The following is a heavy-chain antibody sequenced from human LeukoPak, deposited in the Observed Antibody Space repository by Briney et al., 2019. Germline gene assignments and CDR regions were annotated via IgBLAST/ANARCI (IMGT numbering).Heavy chain of an antibody. V-gene: IGHV1-2*02. D-gene: IGHD3-9*01. CDR3: ARWFTITSGDYAILTSSYHRGMDV. Sequence: ASVKVSCKASGYAFTGYNMHWVRQTPGQGLEWMGWINPNSGGTNYAQKFQGRVTMTRDMSISTAYMELSRLTSDDTAVYYCARWFTITSGDYAILTSSYHRGMDVWGQGTTVTVSS. J-gene: IGHJ6*02. CDR2: INPNSGGT. CDR1: GYAFTGYN.